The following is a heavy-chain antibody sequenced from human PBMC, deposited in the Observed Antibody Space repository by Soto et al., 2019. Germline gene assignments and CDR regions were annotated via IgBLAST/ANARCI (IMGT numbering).Heavy chain of an antibody. D-gene: IGHD3-3*02. J-gene: IGHJ4*02. CDR1: GGSFSGYY. Sequence: SETLSLTCAVYGGSFSGYYWSWIRQPPGKGLEWIGEINHSGSTNYNPSLKSRVTISVDTSKNQFSLKLSSVTAADTAVYYCARGRALDTFDYWGQGTRVTVSS. CDR2: INHSGST. V-gene: IGHV4-34*01. CDR3: ARGRALDTFDY.